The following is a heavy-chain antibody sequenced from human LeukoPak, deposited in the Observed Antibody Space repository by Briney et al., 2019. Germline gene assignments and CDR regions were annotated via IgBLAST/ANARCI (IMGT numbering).Heavy chain of an antibody. J-gene: IGHJ5*02. V-gene: IGHV4-61*02. D-gene: IGHD6-13*01. Sequence: SETLSLTCTVSGGSISSGSYYWSWLRQPAGTGLEWIGRIYTSGSTNYNPSLKSRVTISVDTSKNQFSLKLSSVTAADTAVYYCARGEYSSSRGYWFDPWGQGTLVTGSS. CDR3: ARGEYSSSRGYWFDP. CDR1: GGSISSGSYY. CDR2: IYTSGST.